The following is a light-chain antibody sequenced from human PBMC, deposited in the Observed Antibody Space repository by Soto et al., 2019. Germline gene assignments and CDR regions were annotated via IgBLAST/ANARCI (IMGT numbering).Light chain of an antibody. J-gene: IGKJ1*01. CDR3: QQSYSDFRT. V-gene: IGKV1-39*01. CDR1: QSISSY. Sequence: DIQMTQSPSSLSASVGDRVTITCRASQSISSYLNWYQQKPGKAPKLLIYAASSLQSGVPSRFSGSGSGTDFTLTISSLQPEDFATYYCQQSYSDFRTFGQGTKVDIK. CDR2: AAS.